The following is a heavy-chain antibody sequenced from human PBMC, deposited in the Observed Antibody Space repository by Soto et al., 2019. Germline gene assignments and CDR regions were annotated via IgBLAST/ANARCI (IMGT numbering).Heavy chain of an antibody. D-gene: IGHD3-10*01. V-gene: IGHV3-74*01. Sequence: GGSLRLSCAASGFTFSTYWMHWVRQAPGKGLVWVSRINYDGSSTDYADSVKGRFTISRDNAKNTLYLQMNTLTAEDTAVYYCTRGPRPTSVGTGAYWRQRTLVTVS. J-gene: IGHJ4*02. CDR2: INYDGSST. CDR1: GFTFSTYW. CDR3: TRGPRPTSVGTGAY.